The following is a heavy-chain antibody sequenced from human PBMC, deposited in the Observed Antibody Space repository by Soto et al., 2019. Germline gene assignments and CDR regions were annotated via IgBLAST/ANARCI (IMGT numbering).Heavy chain of an antibody. D-gene: IGHD3-9*01. V-gene: IGHV4-34*01. CDR3: ARLDELRYFDWRYGMDV. CDR1: GGSFSGYY. J-gene: IGHJ6*02. Sequence: PSETLSLTCAVYGGSFSGYYWSWIRQPPGKGLEWIGEINHSGSTNYNPSLKSRVTISVDTSKNQFSLKLSSVTAADTAVYYCARLDELRYFDWRYGMDVWGQGTTVTVSS. CDR2: INHSGST.